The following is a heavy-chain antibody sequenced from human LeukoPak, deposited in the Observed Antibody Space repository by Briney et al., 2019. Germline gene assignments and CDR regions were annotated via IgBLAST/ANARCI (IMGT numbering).Heavy chain of an antibody. CDR2: ISYDGSNK. V-gene: IGHV3-30-3*01. J-gene: IGHJ5*02. D-gene: IGHD3-9*01. CDR1: GFTFSSYA. Sequence: GRSLRLSCAASGFTFSSYAMHWVRQAPGKGLEWVAVISYDGSNKYYADSVKGRFTISRDNSKNTLYLQMNSLRAEGTAVYYCARDSGILPDPWGQGTLVTVSS. CDR3: ARDSGILPDP.